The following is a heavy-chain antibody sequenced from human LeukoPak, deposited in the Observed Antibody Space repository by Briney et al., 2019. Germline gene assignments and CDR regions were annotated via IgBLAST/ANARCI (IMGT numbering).Heavy chain of an antibody. V-gene: IGHV1-46*01. CDR1: GYTFTSYW. CDR3: AKAPRNSSTMLDY. J-gene: IGHJ4*02. D-gene: IGHD6-13*01. CDR2: INPSDGSI. Sequence: ASVKVSCKASGYTFTSYWIQWVRQAPGQGLEWMGLINPSDGSIAYAHRFQGRATMTRDTSTSIVYMDLSSLRSEDTAVYYCAKAPRNSSTMLDYWGQGTLLTVSS.